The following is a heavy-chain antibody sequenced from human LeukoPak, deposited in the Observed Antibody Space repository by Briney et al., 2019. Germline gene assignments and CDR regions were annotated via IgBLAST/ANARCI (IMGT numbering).Heavy chain of an antibody. CDR3: AKHYYCSGGSCLRGFDY. V-gene: IGHV3-30*04. Sequence: PGGSLRLSCAASGFTLSRHPIFWVRQAPGKGLEWVAVISHDGGNKYYTDSVKGRFTISRDNSKNTLYLQMNSLRAEDTAVYYCAKHYYCSGGSCLRGFDYWGQGTLVTVSA. J-gene: IGHJ4*02. CDR1: GFTLSRHP. CDR2: ISHDGGNK. D-gene: IGHD2-15*01.